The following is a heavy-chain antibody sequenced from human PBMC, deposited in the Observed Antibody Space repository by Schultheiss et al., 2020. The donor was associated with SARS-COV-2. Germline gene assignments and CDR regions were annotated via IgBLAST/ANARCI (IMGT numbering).Heavy chain of an antibody. CDR3: ARVSLPGGPDYYYYGMDV. CDR1: GGSFSGYY. V-gene: IGHV4-34*01. D-gene: IGHD3-10*01. Sequence: SETLSLTCAVYGGSFSGYYWSWIRQPPGKGLEWIGTIHHSGSTYYNPSLKSRVTISVDTSKNQFSLKLSSVTAADTAVYYCARVSLPGGPDYYYYGMDVWGQGTTVTVSS. J-gene: IGHJ6*02. CDR2: IHHSGST.